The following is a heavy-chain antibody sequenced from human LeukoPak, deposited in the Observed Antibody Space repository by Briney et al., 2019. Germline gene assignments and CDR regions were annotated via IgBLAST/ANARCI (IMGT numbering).Heavy chain of an antibody. CDR2: INPNSGGT. V-gene: IGHV1-2*02. D-gene: IGHD3-3*01. Sequence: ASVKVSCKASGYTFTSYGISWVRQAPGQGLEWMGWINPNSGGTNYAQKFQGRVTMTRDTSISTAYMELSRLRSDDTAVYYCARRGISRWTNDYWGQGTLVTVSS. CDR1: GYTFTSYG. J-gene: IGHJ4*02. CDR3: ARRGISRWTNDY.